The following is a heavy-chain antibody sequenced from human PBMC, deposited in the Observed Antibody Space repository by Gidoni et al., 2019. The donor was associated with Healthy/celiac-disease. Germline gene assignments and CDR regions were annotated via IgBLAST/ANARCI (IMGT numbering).Heavy chain of an antibody. D-gene: IGHD2-15*01. CDR2: INPNSGGT. CDR3: AREGYCSGGSCYPVRYCMDV. Sequence: QVQLVQSGAEVKKPGASVKVSCKASGSTFTGYYMHWVRQAPGQGLEWMGWINPNSGGTNYAQKFQGWVTMTRDTSISTAYMELSRLRSDDTAVYYCAREGYCSGGSCYPVRYCMDVWGQGTTVTVSS. J-gene: IGHJ6*02. CDR1: GSTFTGYY. V-gene: IGHV1-2*04.